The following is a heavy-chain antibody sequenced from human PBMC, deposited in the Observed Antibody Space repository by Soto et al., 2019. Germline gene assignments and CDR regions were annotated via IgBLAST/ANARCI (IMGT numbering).Heavy chain of an antibody. V-gene: IGHV4-4*02. J-gene: IGHJ6*02. CDR2: MHYDGTT. Sequence: QVQLQESGPGLVLPSGTLSLTCGVSGDSITSRNWWAWVRQTPGKGLEWIGEMHYDGTTNYNPSLKSRVITSIDTTRNQCSLRLKSLTAADTALYYCATQTISYCLDIWGQGTMVTVSS. CDR1: GDSITSRNW. D-gene: IGHD3-3*01. CDR3: ATQTISYCLDI.